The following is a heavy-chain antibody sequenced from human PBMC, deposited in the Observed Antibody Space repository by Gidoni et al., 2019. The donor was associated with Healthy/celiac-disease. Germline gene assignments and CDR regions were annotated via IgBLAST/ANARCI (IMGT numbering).Heavy chain of an antibody. CDR3: ASGYCSGGSCSAAYYYYGMDV. Sequence: EVQLVESGGGLVQPGGSLRLSCAASGFTFSRYSLNWVRQAPGKGLGWVSYISSSSSTIYYADSVKGRFTISRDNAKNSLYLQMNSLRAEDTAVYYCASGYCSGGSCSAAYYYYGMDVWGQGTTVTVSS. CDR2: ISSSSSTI. D-gene: IGHD2-15*01. CDR1: GFTFSRYS. J-gene: IGHJ6*02. V-gene: IGHV3-48*01.